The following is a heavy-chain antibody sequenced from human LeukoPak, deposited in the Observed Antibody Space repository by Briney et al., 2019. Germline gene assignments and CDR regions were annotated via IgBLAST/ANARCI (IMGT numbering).Heavy chain of an antibody. Sequence: PGGSLRLSCVASGFRFDTHDLTWVRQAPGKGLECVSYISKTSTYIYYADSVKGRFTISRDNAKNLLHLQMNSLRAEDTAVYFCARDSRKGGYYSEFWGQGTVVIVSS. CDR3: ARDSRKGGYYSEF. CDR2: ISKTSTYI. D-gene: IGHD3-22*01. CDR1: GFRFDTHD. J-gene: IGHJ4*02. V-gene: IGHV3-21*01.